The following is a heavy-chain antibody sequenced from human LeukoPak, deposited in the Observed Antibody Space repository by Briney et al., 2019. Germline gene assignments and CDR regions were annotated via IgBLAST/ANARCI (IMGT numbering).Heavy chain of an antibody. CDR1: GGSFSGYY. Sequence: PSETLSLTCAVYGGSFSGYYWSWIRQPPGKGQEWIGEINHSGSTNYNPSLKSRVTISVDTSKNQFSLKLSSVTAADTAVYYCARVARHCSSTSCYRASRVDAFDIWGQGTMVTVSS. J-gene: IGHJ3*02. CDR2: INHSGST. CDR3: ARVARHCSSTSCYRASRVDAFDI. D-gene: IGHD2-2*01. V-gene: IGHV4-34*01.